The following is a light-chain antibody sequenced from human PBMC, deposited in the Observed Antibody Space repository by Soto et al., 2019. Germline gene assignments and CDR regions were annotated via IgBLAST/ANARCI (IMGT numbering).Light chain of an antibody. CDR2: GAS. V-gene: IGKV3-15*01. CDR3: QQYIRWPLT. CDR1: QSVSSN. J-gene: IGKJ4*01. Sequence: EIVMTQSPATLSVSPGERATLSCRASQSVSSNLAWYQQKPGKTPSLLIYGASTRATGTPARFSGSGSGTEFTLTISSLQSEDFAVYYCQQYIRWPLTFGGGTKV.